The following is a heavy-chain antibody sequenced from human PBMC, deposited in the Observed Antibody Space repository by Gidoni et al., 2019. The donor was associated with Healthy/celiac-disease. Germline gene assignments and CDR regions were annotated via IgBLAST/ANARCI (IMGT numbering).Heavy chain of an antibody. V-gene: IGHV4-34*01. J-gene: IGHJ4*02. CDR3: ASTYYYGSGTPRRGDY. CDR2: INHSGST. Sequence: QVQLQQWGAGLLKPSETLSLTCAVYGGSFSGYYWSWIRQPPGKGLEWIGEINHSGSTNYNPSLKSRVTISVDTSKNQFSLKLSSVTAADTAVYYCASTYYYGSGTPRRGDYWGQGTLVTVSS. D-gene: IGHD3-10*01. CDR1: GGSFSGYY.